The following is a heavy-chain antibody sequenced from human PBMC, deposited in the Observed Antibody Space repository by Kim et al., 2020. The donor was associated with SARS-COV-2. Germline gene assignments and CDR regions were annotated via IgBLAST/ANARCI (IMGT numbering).Heavy chain of an antibody. V-gene: IGHV1-8*01. J-gene: IGHJ5*02. CDR3: ARAVGYYDSSGPTQYNWFDP. CDR1: GYTFTSYD. D-gene: IGHD3-22*01. CDR2: MNPNSGNT. Sequence: ASVKVSCKASGYTFTSYDINWVRQATGQGLEWMGWMNPNSGNTGYAQKFQGRVTMTRNTSISTAYMELSSLRSEDTAVYYCARAVGYYDSSGPTQYNWFDPWGQGTLVTVSS.